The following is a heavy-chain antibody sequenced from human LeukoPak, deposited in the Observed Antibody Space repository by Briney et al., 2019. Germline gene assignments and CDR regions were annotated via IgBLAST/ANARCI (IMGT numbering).Heavy chain of an antibody. CDR1: GGTFNNYA. Sequence: GASVKVSCKASGGTFNNYAISWVRQAPGQGLEWMGRTIPILGIAHYAQKFQGRVTITADKSTNTAYMELRSLRSEDTVVYYCTSGYYYPFDYWGQGTLVTVSS. D-gene: IGHD3-22*01. J-gene: IGHJ4*02. CDR3: TSGYYYPFDY. CDR2: TIPILGIA. V-gene: IGHV1-69*04.